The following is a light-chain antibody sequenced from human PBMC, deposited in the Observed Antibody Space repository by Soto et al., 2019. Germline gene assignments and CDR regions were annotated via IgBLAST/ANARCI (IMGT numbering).Light chain of an antibody. CDR1: QDISSW. Sequence: DIPMNQSPASVSASVGHRVTITCRASQDISSWLAWYQQKPGKAPELLMYAASTLQSGVPSRFRGTGSVTDFTLASSSLQPVYFATYYCQQAYSFPLTFGHGTKVDI. V-gene: IGKV1-12*01. J-gene: IGKJ3*01. CDR2: AAS. CDR3: QQAYSFPLT.